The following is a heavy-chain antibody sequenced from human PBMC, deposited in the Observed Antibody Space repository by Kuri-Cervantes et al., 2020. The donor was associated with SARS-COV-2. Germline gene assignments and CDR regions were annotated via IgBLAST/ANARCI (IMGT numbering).Heavy chain of an antibody. D-gene: IGHD3-22*01. CDR3: ARSTPIRQLVVSCQGGAFDI. CDR2: INPNSGDT. V-gene: IGHV1-2*04. J-gene: IGHJ3*02. Sequence: ASVKVSCKASGYTFTGYYMPWVRQAPGQGLEWMGWINPNSGDTNYAQKLQGWVTMTRDTSISTVYMELSRLRSDDTAVYYCARSTPIRQLVVSCQGGAFDIWGRGTMVTVSS. CDR1: GYTFTGYY.